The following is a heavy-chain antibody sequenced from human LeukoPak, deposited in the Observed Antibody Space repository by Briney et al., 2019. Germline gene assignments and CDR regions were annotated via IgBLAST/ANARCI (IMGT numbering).Heavy chain of an antibody. CDR2: ISGSGGST. V-gene: IGHV3-23*01. J-gene: IGHJ6*03. CDR3: ARVGRSGGYDYYYMDV. D-gene: IGHD1-26*01. Sequence: PGGSLRLSCAASGFTFSSYAMSWVRQAPGKGLEWVSAISGSGGSTYYADSVKGRFTISRDNSKNTLYLQMNSLRAEDTAVYYCARVGRSGGYDYYYMDVWGKGTTVTVSS. CDR1: GFTFSSYA.